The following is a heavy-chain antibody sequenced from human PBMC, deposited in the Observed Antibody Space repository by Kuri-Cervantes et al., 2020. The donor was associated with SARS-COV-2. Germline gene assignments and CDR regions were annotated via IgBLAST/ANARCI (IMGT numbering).Heavy chain of an antibody. CDR2: ISYDGSNK. D-gene: IGHD4-17*01. V-gene: IGHV3-30*18. Sequence: GGSLRLSCAASGFTFSSYGMHWVRQAPGKGLEWVAVISYDGSNKYYADSVKGRFTISRDNSKNTLYLQMNSLRAEDTAVYYCAKRMNDYGDMRDYWGQGTLVTVPQ. CDR1: GFTFSSYG. CDR3: AKRMNDYGDMRDY. J-gene: IGHJ4*02.